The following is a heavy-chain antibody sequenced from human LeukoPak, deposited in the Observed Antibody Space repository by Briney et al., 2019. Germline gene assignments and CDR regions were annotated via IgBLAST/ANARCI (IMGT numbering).Heavy chain of an antibody. CDR1: GFTFSSYA. J-gene: IGHJ4*02. V-gene: IGHV3-23*01. D-gene: IGHD6-19*01. CDR2: ISGSGGST. Sequence: GGSLRLSCAASGFTFSSYAMSRVRQAPGKGLEWVSAISGSGGSTYYADSVKGRFTISRDNSKNTLYLQMNSLRAEDTAVYYCAKDSSGWYRGLDYWGQGTLVTVSS. CDR3: AKDSSGWYRGLDY.